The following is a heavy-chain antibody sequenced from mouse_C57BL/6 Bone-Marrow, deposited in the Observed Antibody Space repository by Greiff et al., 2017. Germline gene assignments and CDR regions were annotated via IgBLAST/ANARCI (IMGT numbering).Heavy chain of an antibody. J-gene: IGHJ3*01. CDR3: ARYDYDAEGAWFAY. D-gene: IGHD2-4*01. CDR1: GFNIKDDY. CDR2: IDPENGDT. Sequence: VQLQQSGAELVRPGASVKLSCTASGFNIKDDYMHWVKQRPEQGLEWIGWIDPENGDTEYASKFQGKATITADTSSNTAYLQLSSLTSEDTAVYYCARYDYDAEGAWFAYWGQGTLVTVSA. V-gene: IGHV14-4*01.